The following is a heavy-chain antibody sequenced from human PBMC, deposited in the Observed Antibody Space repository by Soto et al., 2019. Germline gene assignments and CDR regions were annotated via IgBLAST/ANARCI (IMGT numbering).Heavy chain of an antibody. Sequence: QLQLQESGPGLVKPSETLSLTCTVSGGSISSSSYYWGWIRQPPGKGLEWIGSIYYSGSTYYNPSLKIRVTISVETSKNQFSLKLSSVTAADTAVYYCARRIAAAGIHDYWGQGTLVTVSS. D-gene: IGHD6-13*01. CDR1: GGSISSSSYY. J-gene: IGHJ4*02. V-gene: IGHV4-39*01. CDR2: IYYSGST. CDR3: ARRIAAAGIHDY.